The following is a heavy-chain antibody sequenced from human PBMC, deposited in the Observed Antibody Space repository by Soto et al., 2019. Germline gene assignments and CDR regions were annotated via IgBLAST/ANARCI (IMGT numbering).Heavy chain of an antibody. D-gene: IGHD2-2*01. V-gene: IGHV4-34*01. CDR3: ARGDIVVVPAARTHTYYYYYMDV. CDR1: GGSFSGYY. CDR2: INHSGST. J-gene: IGHJ6*03. Sequence: SQTLSLTCAVYGGSFSGYYWSWIRQPPGKGLEWIGEINHSGSTNYNPSLKSRVTISVDTSKNQFSLKLSSVTAADTAVYYCARGDIVVVPAARTHTYYYYYMDVWGKGTTVTVSS.